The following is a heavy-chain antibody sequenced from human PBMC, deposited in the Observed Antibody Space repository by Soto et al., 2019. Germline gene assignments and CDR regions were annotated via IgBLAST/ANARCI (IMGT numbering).Heavy chain of an antibody. D-gene: IGHD6-13*01. CDR3: AMGLAAAGPLDY. Sequence: PGGSLRLSCAASGFTFSRSAMSWVRQAPGRGLEWFSTISGSGGTPYYADSVKGRFTISRDNSKNTLYLVLNSLRAEDTAVYYCAMGLAAAGPLDYWGQVTLVTVSS. CDR2: ISGSGGTP. CDR1: GFTFSRSA. J-gene: IGHJ4*02. V-gene: IGHV3-23*01.